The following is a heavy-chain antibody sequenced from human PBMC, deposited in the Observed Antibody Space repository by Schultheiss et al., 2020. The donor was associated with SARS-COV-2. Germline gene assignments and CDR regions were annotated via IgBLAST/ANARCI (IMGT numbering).Heavy chain of an antibody. Sequence: SQTLSLTCTVSGGSISSYYWSWIRQPPGKGLEWIGYIYYSGSTNYNPSLKSRVTISVHTSKKQFSLKLSSVTAADTAVYYCATGYSSSWTEYFQHWGQGTLVTVSS. CDR2: IYYSGST. J-gene: IGHJ1*01. D-gene: IGHD6-13*01. CDR1: GGSISSYY. CDR3: ATGYSSSWTEYFQH. V-gene: IGHV4-59*01.